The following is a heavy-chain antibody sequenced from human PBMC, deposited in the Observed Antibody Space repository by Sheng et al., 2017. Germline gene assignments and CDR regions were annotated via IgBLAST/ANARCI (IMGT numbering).Heavy chain of an antibody. J-gene: IGHJ4*02. D-gene: IGHD3-22*01. CDR2: IAYDGSVE. Sequence: QEQVVEFGGGVVQPGRSLRLSCTASGFTFSDYGMHWVRQAPGKGLEWVAVIAYDGSVEYYADSVKGRFTISRDNSKNTLYLQMNSLRPEDTAVFYCGKEYDSSRHYITAEYWGQGTLVTVSS. CDR1: GFTFSDYG. V-gene: IGHV3-30*18. CDR3: GKEYDSSRHYITAEY.